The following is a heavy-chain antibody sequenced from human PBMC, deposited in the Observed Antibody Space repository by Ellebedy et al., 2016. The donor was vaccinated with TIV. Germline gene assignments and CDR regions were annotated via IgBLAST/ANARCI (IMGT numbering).Heavy chain of an antibody. CDR2: INYGGTS. D-gene: IGHD6-13*01. J-gene: IGHJ6*02. CDR3: ARLRYGQQGQFYGMDV. Sequence: MPSETLSLTCTVSGGSISSSNNYWAWIRQPPGKGLEWIGSINYGGTSYYNPSLKSRVTISVDTSKDQFSLNLSSVTAADTAVYYCARLRYGQQGQFYGMDVWGQGTTVTVSS. CDR1: GGSISSSNNY. V-gene: IGHV4-39*01.